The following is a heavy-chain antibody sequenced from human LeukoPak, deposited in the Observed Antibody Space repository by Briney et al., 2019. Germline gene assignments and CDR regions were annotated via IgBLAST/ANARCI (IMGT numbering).Heavy chain of an antibody. V-gene: IGHV4-30-2*01. Sequence: SETLSLTCAVSGGSISSGGYSWSWIRQPPGKGLEWIGYIYHSGSTYYNPSPKSRVTISVDRSKNQFSLKLSSVTAADTAVYYCASFVVVPAAIGAFDIWGQGTMVTVSS. CDR1: GGSISSGGYS. D-gene: IGHD2-2*02. J-gene: IGHJ3*02. CDR2: IYHSGST. CDR3: ASFVVVPAAIGAFDI.